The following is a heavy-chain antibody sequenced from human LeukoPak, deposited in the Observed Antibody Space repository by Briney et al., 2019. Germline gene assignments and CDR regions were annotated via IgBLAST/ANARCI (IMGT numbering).Heavy chain of an antibody. Sequence: ASVKVSCKASGYTFTSYDINWVRQATGQGLEWMGWMNPNSGNTGYAQKFQGRVTMTRNTSISTAYMELSSLRSEDTAVYYCARDYGAAAGIPYWGQGTLVTVSS. CDR2: MNPNSGNT. J-gene: IGHJ4*02. V-gene: IGHV1-8*01. CDR1: GYTFTSYD. D-gene: IGHD6-13*01. CDR3: ARDYGAAAGIPY.